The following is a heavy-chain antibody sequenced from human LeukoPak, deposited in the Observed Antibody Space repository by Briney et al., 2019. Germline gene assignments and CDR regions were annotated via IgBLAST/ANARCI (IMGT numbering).Heavy chain of an antibody. J-gene: IGHJ4*02. CDR1: GFTLSNYA. V-gene: IGHV3-23*01. CDR2: ISGSGGTT. D-gene: IGHD6-19*01. CDR3: AKDRDSSGWYRFDY. Sequence: GGSLRLSCAASGFTLSNYAMSWVRQAPGKGLEGVSTISGSGGTTYYAGSVKGRFTISRDNSKNTLYLQMNSLRAEDTAVYYCAKDRDSSGWYRFDYWGQGTLVTVSS.